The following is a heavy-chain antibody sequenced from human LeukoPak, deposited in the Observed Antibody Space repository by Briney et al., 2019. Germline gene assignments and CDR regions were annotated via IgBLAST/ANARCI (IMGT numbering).Heavy chain of an antibody. CDR1: GFTVSNNY. D-gene: IGHD3-22*01. CDR2: IYSGGST. CDR3: ARDWNYDSSQDY. Sequence: PGGSLRLSCAASGFTVSNNYVSWVRQAPGKGLEWVSVIYSGGSTYYADSAKGRFTISRDNSKNTLYLQMNSLRAEDTAVYYCARDWNYDSSQDYWGQGTLVTVSS. V-gene: IGHV3-53*01. J-gene: IGHJ4*02.